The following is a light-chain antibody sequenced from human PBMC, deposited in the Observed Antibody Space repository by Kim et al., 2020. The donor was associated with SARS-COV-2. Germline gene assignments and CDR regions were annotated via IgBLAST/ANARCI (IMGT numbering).Light chain of an antibody. V-gene: IGLV6-57*03. Sequence: GKTVTISSTRSSGSIDDNYVQWYQQRPGGVPTTVIYEDDQRPSGVSDRFSGSIDNSSNSASLTISGLRTEDEADYYCQSYNRDNVLFGGGTKLTVL. CDR1: SGSIDDNY. CDR3: QSYNRDNVL. CDR2: EDD. J-gene: IGLJ2*01.